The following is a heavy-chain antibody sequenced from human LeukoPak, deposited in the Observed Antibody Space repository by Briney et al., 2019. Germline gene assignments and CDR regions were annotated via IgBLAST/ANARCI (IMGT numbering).Heavy chain of an antibody. Sequence: GGPLRLSCAASGFTFSRYSMNWVRQAPGKGLEWVSYITNSSSTILYADSVKGRFTTSRDDAESSLFLQMNSLRAEDTAVYYCATAKNDYWGQGTLVTVSS. J-gene: IGHJ4*02. CDR3: ATAKNDY. V-gene: IGHV3-48*01. CDR2: ITNSSSTI. CDR1: GFTFSRYS.